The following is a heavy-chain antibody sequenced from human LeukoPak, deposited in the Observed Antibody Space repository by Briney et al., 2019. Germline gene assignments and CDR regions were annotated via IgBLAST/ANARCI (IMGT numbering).Heavy chain of an antibody. V-gene: IGHV3-30*03. CDR3: ASAYGDYLDH. D-gene: IGHD4-17*01. J-gene: IGHJ4*02. Sequence: GGSLRLSCAASGFTFSSYEMNWVRQAPGKGLEWVAFISDDGSSKHYADSVKGRFAISRDNSKNTLSLQMNSLRAEDTAVYYCASAYGDYLDHWGQGTLVTVSP. CDR1: GFTFSSYE. CDR2: ISDDGSSK.